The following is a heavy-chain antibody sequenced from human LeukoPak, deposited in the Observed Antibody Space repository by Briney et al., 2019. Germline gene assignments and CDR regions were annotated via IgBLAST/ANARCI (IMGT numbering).Heavy chain of an antibody. CDR1: GEPFSGFY. J-gene: IGHJ5*02. Sequence: SVPQSLTCAVYGEPFSGFYWSCLRHPPGKGLECLREIYHSGSTNYNPSLKSRVTISVDTSKNQFSLKLSSVTAADTAVYYCARDTPPHCSRTSCYVHNWFDPWGQGTLVTVSS. D-gene: IGHD2-2*01. V-gene: IGHV4-34*01. CDR3: ARDTPPHCSRTSCYVHNWFDP. CDR2: IYHSGST.